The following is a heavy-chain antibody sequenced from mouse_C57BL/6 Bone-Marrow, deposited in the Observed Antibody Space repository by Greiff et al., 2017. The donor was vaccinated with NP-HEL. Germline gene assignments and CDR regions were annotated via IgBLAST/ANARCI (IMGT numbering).Heavy chain of an antibody. V-gene: IGHV6-6*01. CDR1: GFTFSDAW. CDR2: IRNKANNHAT. J-gene: IGHJ1*03. CDR3: SRPGGNYEHFEV. D-gene: IGHD2-1*01. Sequence: EVKLMESGGGLVQPGGSMKLSCAASGFTFSDAWMDWVRQSPEKGLEWVAEIRNKANNHATYYAESVKGRFTISRDDSKSSVYLQMNSLRAEDTGIYYCSRPGGNYEHFEVWGTGTTVTVSS.